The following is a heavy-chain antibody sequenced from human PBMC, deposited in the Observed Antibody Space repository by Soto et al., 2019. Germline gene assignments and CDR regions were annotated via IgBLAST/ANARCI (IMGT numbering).Heavy chain of an antibody. CDR3: ARLSITIFGVVTNWFDP. D-gene: IGHD3-3*01. CDR2: INHSGST. CDR1: GGSFSGYY. Sequence: PSETLSLTCAVYGGSFSGYYWSWIRQPPGKGLEWIGEINHSGSTNYNPSLKSRVTISVDTSKNQFSLKLSSVTAADTAVYYCARLSITIFGVVTNWFDPWGQGTLVTVSS. V-gene: IGHV4-34*01. J-gene: IGHJ5*02.